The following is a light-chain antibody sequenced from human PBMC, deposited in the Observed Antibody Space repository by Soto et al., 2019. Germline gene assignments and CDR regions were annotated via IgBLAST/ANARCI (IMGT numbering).Light chain of an antibody. CDR2: DAS. V-gene: IGKV1-5*01. CDR3: QEYESHLRT. J-gene: IGKJ1*01. CDR1: QSISSW. Sequence: DILMTQSPSTLSASVGDRVTITCRASQSISSWLAWYQQKSGKAPHLLIYDASTLESGVPSRFSVSGSGTEFSLTISSLQPDDFATYYCQEYESHLRTFGPGTKVEI.